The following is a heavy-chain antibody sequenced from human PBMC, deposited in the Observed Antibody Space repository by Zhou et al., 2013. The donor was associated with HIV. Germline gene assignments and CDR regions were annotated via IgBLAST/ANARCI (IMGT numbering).Heavy chain of an antibody. J-gene: IGHJ6*01. CDR2: IYSSGST. CDR3: ARDVGYSYGGDYVLRRTMDV. V-gene: IGHV4-59*11. CDR1: AGSISSHY. Sequence: QVQLQESGPGLVKPSETLSLTCTVSAGSISSHYWSWVRQPPGKGLEWIGYIYSSGSTKYNPSLKSRVTISVDTSKNQFSLKLSSVTAADTAVYYCARDVGYSYGGDYVLRRTMDVW. D-gene: IGHD5-18*01.